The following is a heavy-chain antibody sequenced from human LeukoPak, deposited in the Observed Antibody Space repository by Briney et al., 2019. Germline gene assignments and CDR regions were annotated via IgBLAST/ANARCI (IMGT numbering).Heavy chain of an antibody. J-gene: IGHJ5*02. D-gene: IGHD6-19*01. CDR3: ARGQARLAWFDP. V-gene: IGHV4-38-2*02. Sequence: SETLSLTCTVSGYSISSGYYWGWIRQPPGKGLEWIGSIYHGGTTYYNPSLRSRVTISVDTSKNQFSLRLSSVTAADTAVYYCARGQARLAWFDPWGQGTLVTVSS. CDR2: IYHGGTT. CDR1: GYSISSGYY.